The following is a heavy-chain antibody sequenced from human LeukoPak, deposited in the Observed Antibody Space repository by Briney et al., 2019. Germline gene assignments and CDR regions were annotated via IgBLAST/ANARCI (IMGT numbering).Heavy chain of an antibody. J-gene: IGHJ4*02. CDR2: IYYSGST. Sequence: SETLSLTCTVSGGSISSGGNYWGWIRQPPGKGLEWIGYIYYSGSTYYNPSLKSRVTISVDTSKNQFSLKLSSVTAADTAVYYCARVAGTVYWGQGTLVTVSS. CDR3: ARVAGTVY. V-gene: IGHV4-30-2*01. CDR1: GGSISSGGNY. D-gene: IGHD6-19*01.